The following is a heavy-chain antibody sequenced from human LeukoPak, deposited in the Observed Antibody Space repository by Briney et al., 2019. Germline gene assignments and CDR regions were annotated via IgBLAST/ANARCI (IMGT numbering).Heavy chain of an antibody. CDR1: GGSLSTYY. CDR2: IYTSGST. D-gene: IGHD1-1*01. Sequence: SETLSLTCTVSGGSLSTYYWSWIRQPGGKGLEWIGRIYTSGSTNYSPSLKSRVTMSVDTSKNQFSLKLSSVTAADTAVYYCVKETYNSIDYWGQGTLVTVSS. CDR3: VKETYNSIDY. V-gene: IGHV4-4*07. J-gene: IGHJ4*02.